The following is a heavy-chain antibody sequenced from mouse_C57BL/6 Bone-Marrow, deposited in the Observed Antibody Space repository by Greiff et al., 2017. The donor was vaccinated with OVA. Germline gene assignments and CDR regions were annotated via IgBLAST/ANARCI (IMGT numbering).Heavy chain of an antibody. CDR3: ARIRICLFYAMDY. J-gene: IGHJ4*01. CDR1: GYAFSSSW. V-gene: IGHV1-82*01. CDR2: IYPGDGDT. D-gene: IGHD6-1*01. Sequence: VQLVESGPELVKPGASVKISCKASGYAFSSSWMNWVKQRPGKGLEWIGRIYPGDGDTNYNGKFKGKATLTADKSSSTAYMQLSSLTSEDSAVYFCARIRICLFYAMDYWGQGTSVTVSS.